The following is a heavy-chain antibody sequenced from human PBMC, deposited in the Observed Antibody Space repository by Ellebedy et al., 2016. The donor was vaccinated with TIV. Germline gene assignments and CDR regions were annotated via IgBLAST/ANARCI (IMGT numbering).Heavy chain of an antibody. V-gene: IGHV1-3*01. Sequence: ASVKVSXXASGGTFSSYAISWVRQAPGQGLEWMGWINAGNGNTKYSQKFQGRVTITRDTSASTAYMELSSLRSEDTAVYYCARTPYDILTGLYFDPWGQGTLVTVSS. CDR2: INAGNGNT. CDR3: ARTPYDILTGLYFDP. D-gene: IGHD3-9*01. CDR1: GGTFSSYA. J-gene: IGHJ5*02.